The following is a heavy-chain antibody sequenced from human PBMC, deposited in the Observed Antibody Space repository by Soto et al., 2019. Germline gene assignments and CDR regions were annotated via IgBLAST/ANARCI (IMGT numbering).Heavy chain of an antibody. V-gene: IGHV4-34*01. D-gene: IGHD3-16*01. Sequence: SETLSVTCAVSGGSSRGYFWSWIRQSPDKGLEWIGEINDSGSTYYNPSFKSRLTISVDTSKSQISLTLTSVTAADSAVYYCQGGDFWGQGTRVTVS. CDR2: INDSGST. CDR1: GGSSRGYF. CDR3: QGGDF. J-gene: IGHJ4*02.